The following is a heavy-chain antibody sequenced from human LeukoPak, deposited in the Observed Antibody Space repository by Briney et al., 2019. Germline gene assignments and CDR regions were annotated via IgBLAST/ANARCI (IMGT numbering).Heavy chain of an antibody. J-gene: IGHJ6*03. Sequence: ASVKVSCKASGGTFSSYAISWVRQAPGQGLEWMGWINPNSGGTNYAQKFQGRVTMTRDTSISTAYMELSRLRSDDTAVYYCARDLVAARPNYYYYYMDVWGKGTTVTVSS. CDR3: ARDLVAARPNYYYYYMDV. CDR1: GGTFSSYA. CDR2: INPNSGGT. V-gene: IGHV1-2*02. D-gene: IGHD6-6*01.